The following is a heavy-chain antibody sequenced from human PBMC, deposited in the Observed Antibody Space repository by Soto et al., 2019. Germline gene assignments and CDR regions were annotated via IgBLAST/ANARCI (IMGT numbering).Heavy chain of an antibody. Sequence: LSLTCTVSGGSISSYYWSWIRQPPGKGLEWIGYIYYSGSTNYNPSLKSRVTISVDTSKNQFSLKLSSVTAADTAVYYCARAESGYEYNWFDPWGQGTLVTVSS. CDR1: GGSISSYY. J-gene: IGHJ5*02. CDR2: IYYSGST. V-gene: IGHV4-59*01. D-gene: IGHD5-12*01. CDR3: ARAESGYEYNWFDP.